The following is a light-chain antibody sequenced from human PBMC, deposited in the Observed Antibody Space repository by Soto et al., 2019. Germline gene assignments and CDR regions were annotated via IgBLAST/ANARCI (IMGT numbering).Light chain of an antibody. J-gene: IGKJ4*01. CDR3: QQYNSYPLT. Sequence: DIPMTQSPSTLSASVGDRVTITCRASQSISSWLAWYQQKPGKAPKLLIYKASSLESGVPSRFSGSGSGTEFSLTISSLQPDDFATYYCQQYNSYPLTFGGGTKVEIK. CDR2: KAS. CDR1: QSISSW. V-gene: IGKV1-5*03.